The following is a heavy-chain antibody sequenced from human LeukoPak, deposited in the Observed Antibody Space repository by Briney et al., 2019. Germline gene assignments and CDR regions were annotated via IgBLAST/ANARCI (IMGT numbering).Heavy chain of an antibody. CDR1: GFTFSSYA. J-gene: IGHJ4*02. CDR3: ASSGSYRFDY. Sequence: GGSLRLSCAASGFTFSSYAMHWVRQAPGKGLEWVAVISYDGSNKYYADSVKGRFTISRDNAKNSLYLQMNSLRAEDTAVYYCASSGSYRFDYWGQGTLVTVSS. D-gene: IGHD1-26*01. V-gene: IGHV3-30*04. CDR2: ISYDGSNK.